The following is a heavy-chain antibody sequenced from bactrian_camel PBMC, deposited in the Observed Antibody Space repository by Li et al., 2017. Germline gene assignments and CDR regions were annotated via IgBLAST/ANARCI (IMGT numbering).Heavy chain of an antibody. CDR3: AVHRLHCGHGHVSIPRSDFDY. Sequence: HVQLVESGGGSVQAGGSLRLSCAYSTATIRYSVTAFCLGWFRQAPGMQREAVATIAIDARGDSAVYADSVKGRFTISSNGRNRVYLAMSDLRPDDSAMYYCAVHRLHCGHGHVSIPRSDFDYWGQGTQVTVS. D-gene: IGHD2*01. V-gene: IGHV3S53*01. CDR1: TATIRYSVTAFC. CDR2: IAIDARGDSA. J-gene: IGHJ6*01.